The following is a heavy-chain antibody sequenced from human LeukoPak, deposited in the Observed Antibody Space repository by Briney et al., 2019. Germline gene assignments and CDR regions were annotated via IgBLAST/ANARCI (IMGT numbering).Heavy chain of an antibody. Sequence: PSGGSLRLSCAASGFTFSSYGMHWVRQAPGKGLEWVAVIWYDGSNKYYADSVKGRFTISRDNSKNTLYLQMNSLRAEDTAVYYCARDLGTVTTYYGMDVWGQGTTVTVSS. CDR1: GFTFSSYG. CDR2: IWYDGSNK. J-gene: IGHJ6*02. V-gene: IGHV3-33*01. D-gene: IGHD4-17*01. CDR3: ARDLGTVTTYYGMDV.